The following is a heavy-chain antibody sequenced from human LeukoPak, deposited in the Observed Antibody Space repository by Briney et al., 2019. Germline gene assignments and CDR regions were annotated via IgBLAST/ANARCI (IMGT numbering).Heavy chain of an antibody. CDR1: GYTFTSYG. D-gene: IGHD2-2*01. J-gene: IGHJ4*02. CDR3: ARDQVVPAAKAGIDY. Sequence: GASVKVSCKASGYTFTSYGISWVRQAPGQGLEWMGWISAYNGNTNYAQKLQGRVTMTTDTSTSTAYMELRSLRSDDTAVYYCARDQVVPAAKAGIDYWAREPWSPSPQ. CDR2: ISAYNGNT. V-gene: IGHV1-18*01.